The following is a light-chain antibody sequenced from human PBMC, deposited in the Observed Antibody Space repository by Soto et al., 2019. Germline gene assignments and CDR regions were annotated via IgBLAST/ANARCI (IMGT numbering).Light chain of an antibody. Sequence: EIVLTQSPGTLSLSPGERAXLSCRASHVVSSSYLAWYQHKPGQAPRLVIYTASSRATGIPDRFSGSGSGTDFSLTISRLEPEDFAVYYCQQYGSSPLTFGQGTKVDIK. V-gene: IGKV3-20*01. CDR1: HVVSSSY. CDR3: QQYGSSPLT. J-gene: IGKJ1*01. CDR2: TAS.